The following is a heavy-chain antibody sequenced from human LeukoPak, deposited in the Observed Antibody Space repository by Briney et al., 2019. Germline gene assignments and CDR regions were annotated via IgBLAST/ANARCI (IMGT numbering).Heavy chain of an antibody. J-gene: IGHJ5*02. CDR2: INHSGST. V-gene: IGHV4-34*01. CDR3: ACVYGSGSPSS. D-gene: IGHD3-10*01. CDR1: GGSFSGYY. Sequence: SETLSLTCAVYGGSFSGYYWSWIRQPPGKGLEWIGEINHSGSTNYNPSLKSRATISVDTSKNQFSLKLSSVTAADTAVYYCACVYGSGSPSSWGQGTLVTVSS.